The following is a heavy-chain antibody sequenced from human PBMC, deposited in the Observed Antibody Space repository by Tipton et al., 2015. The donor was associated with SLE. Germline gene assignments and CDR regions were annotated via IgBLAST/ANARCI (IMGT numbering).Heavy chain of an antibody. CDR1: GGSVTTYY. D-gene: IGHD5-18*01. CDR3: ARHFGYTYDSGVEY. CDR2: ISYSGDV. V-gene: IGHV4-59*02. Sequence: TLSLTCTVSGGSVTTYYWSWIRQPPGKGLECIGYISYSGDVNYHPSLKSRVTISLDSSKNHLSLKLTSVTPADTAVYYCARHFGYTYDSGVEYWGQGTLVTVSS. J-gene: IGHJ4*02.